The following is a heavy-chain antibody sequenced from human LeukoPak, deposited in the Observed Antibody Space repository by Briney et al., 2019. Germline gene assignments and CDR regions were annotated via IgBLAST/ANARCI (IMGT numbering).Heavy chain of an antibody. V-gene: IGHV4-39*01. J-gene: IGHJ4*02. CDR1: GGSLTNSSYF. CDR3: ASHIYDILTGYAYYFDY. D-gene: IGHD3-9*01. Sequence: SETLSLTCTVSGGSLTNSSYFWGWVRQPPGKGLEWIGSIYYSGTTYYKSSLKSRVAMSVDPSKNQFSLKLTSVTAADTAVYYCASHIYDILTGYAYYFDYWGQGTLVTVSS. CDR2: IYYSGTT.